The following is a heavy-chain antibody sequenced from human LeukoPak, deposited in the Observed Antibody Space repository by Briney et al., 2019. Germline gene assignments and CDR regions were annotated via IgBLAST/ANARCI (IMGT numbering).Heavy chain of an antibody. CDR3: ARDQSFVEQWLYGMDV. Sequence: GGSLRLSCAASGFTVSSNYMSWVRQAPGKGLEWVSVIYSGGSTYYADSVKGRFTISRDNSKNTLYLQMNSLRAEDTAVYYCARDQSFVEQWLYGMDVWGQGTTVTVSS. CDR2: IYSGGST. V-gene: IGHV3-66*01. CDR1: GFTVSSNY. D-gene: IGHD6-19*01. J-gene: IGHJ6*02.